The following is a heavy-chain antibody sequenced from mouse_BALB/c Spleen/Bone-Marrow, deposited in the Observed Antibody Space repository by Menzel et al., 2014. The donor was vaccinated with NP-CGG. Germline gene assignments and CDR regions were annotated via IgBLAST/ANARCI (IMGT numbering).Heavy chain of an antibody. J-gene: IGHJ2*01. V-gene: IGHV1S81*02. CDR3: TRYGNYYFDY. CDR1: GCTFTSYY. Sequence: QVQLQQSGAELVKPGASVKLSCKASGCTFTSYYMYWVKQRPGQGLEWIGEINPSNGGTNFNEKFKSKATLTVDKSSSTAYMQLSSLTSEDSAVYYCTRYGNYYFDYWGQGTTLTVSS. CDR2: INPSNGGT. D-gene: IGHD2-1*01.